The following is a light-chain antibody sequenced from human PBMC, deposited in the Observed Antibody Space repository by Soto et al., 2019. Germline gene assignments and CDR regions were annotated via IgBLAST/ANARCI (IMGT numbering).Light chain of an antibody. J-gene: IGKJ1*01. CDR2: GAV. Sequence: EIVLTQFPGTLSLSPGERATLSCRASQDVSSASLAWYQQKPGQAPRLLIYGAVSRATGIPDRFSGSGSGTDSSLTISRLEPEDFAVYYCQHYTSSLWTFGQGTKVDIK. CDR1: QDVSSAS. CDR3: QHYTSSLWT. V-gene: IGKV3-20*01.